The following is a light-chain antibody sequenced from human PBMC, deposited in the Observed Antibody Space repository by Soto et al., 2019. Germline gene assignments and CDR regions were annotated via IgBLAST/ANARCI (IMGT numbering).Light chain of an antibody. CDR1: QSVSTY. J-gene: IGKJ4*01. CDR3: QQRSNWPLT. Sequence: EIVLTQSPATLSLSPGERANLSCRASQSVSTYLAWYQQQPGQAPRLLVYDATNRATGIPARFSGSGSGTDFTLTINSLEPEDFAVYSCQQRSNWPLTFGGGTKVEIK. CDR2: DAT. V-gene: IGKV3-11*01.